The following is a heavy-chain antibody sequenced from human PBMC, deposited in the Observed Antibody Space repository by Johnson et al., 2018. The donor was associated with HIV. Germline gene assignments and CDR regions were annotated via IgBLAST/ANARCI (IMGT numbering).Heavy chain of an antibody. J-gene: IGHJ3*02. CDR3: AKDRVVQSVGDAFDI. CDR2: IDWTGANA. CDR1: GFMFDDYA. V-gene: IGHV3-20*04. D-gene: IGHD2-15*01. Sequence: EQLVESGGGVERPGESLRLSCVGSGFMFDDYAMSWVRQVPGKGLEWVSGIDWTGANAGYADSVKGRFTISRDNSKNTLYLQMNSLRAEDTAVYYCAKDRVVQSVGDAFDIWGQGTMVTVSS.